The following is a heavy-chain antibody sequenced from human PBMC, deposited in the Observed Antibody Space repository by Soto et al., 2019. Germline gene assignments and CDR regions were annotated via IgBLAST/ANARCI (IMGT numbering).Heavy chain of an antibody. D-gene: IGHD6-6*01. CDR2: TSADGTDK. J-gene: IGHJ4*02. CDR3: VRGTAIARQHFDC. Sequence: QVQLVESGGGVVQPGRSLRLSCAASGFSFSSYGMHWVRQTPGKGLEWVAVTSADGTDKYYADSVKGRFTISRDNYKNTLYLQMNSLGVEDTAVYYCVRGTAIARQHFDCWGQGTLVTVSS. V-gene: IGHV3-30*03. CDR1: GFSFSSYG.